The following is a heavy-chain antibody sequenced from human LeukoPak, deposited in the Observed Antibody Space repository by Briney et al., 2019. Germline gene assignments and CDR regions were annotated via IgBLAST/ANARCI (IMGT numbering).Heavy chain of an antibody. CDR2: IRSKASGGTT. CDR1: GFTFGDYA. J-gene: IGHJ6*02. V-gene: IGHV3-49*03. Sequence: GSLRLSCTTSGFTFGDYAMSWFRQAPGKGLEWIAFIRSKASGGTTEYAASVKGRFTISRDDSKSIAYLQMNSLTPGDTAVYCCTKPLTGSYYFYGVDVWGQGATVTVSS. CDR3: TKPLTGSYYFYGVDV. D-gene: IGHD7-27*01.